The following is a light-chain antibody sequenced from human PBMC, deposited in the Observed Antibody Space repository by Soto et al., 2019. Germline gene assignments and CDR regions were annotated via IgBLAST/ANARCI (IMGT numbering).Light chain of an antibody. V-gene: IGKV1-5*01. CDR1: QSISSW. CDR2: DAS. J-gene: IGKJ4*01. CDR3: QQYNSYSLLS. Sequence: DIPMTQSPSTLSASVGDRVTITCRASQSISSWLAWYQQKPGKAPKLLIYDASSLESGVPSRFSGSGSGTQFTLTISSLQTDDFATYYCQQYNSYSLLSFGGGTKVEIK.